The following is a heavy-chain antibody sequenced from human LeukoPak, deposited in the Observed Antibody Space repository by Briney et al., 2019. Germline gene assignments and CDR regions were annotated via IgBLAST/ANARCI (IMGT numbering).Heavy chain of an antibody. Sequence: GRSLRLSYAASGFTFSSYAMHWVRQAPGKGLEWVAVISYDGSNKYYADSVKGRFTISRDNSKNTLYVQMHSLRSEDTAVYYCASRSDTVTSLDYWGQGTLVTVSS. CDR3: ASRSDTVTSLDY. J-gene: IGHJ4*02. D-gene: IGHD4-17*01. CDR1: GFTFSSYA. CDR2: ISYDGSNK. V-gene: IGHV3-30*04.